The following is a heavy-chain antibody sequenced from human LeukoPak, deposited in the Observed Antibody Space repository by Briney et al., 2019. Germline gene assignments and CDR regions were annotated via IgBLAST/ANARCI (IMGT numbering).Heavy chain of an antibody. J-gene: IGHJ4*02. CDR2: INPITGDT. CDR3: ARYFAVPDGGGFDY. CDR1: GYTFSGRY. D-gene: IGHD3-3*01. Sequence: GASVKVSCKASGYTFSGRYMHWVRQAPGQGLEWLGWINPITGDTKYAQKFQGSVTMTRDTSISTVYMEPSGLTSDDTAIYYCARYFAVPDGGGFDYWGQGTLVTVSS. V-gene: IGHV1-2*02.